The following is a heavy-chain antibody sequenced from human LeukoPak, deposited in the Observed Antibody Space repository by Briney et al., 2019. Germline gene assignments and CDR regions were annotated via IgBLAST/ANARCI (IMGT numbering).Heavy chain of an antibody. CDR3: ARERLVVAAYLLDY. CDR2: IWYDGSNK. Sequence: PGGSLRLSCAASGFTFSSYGMHWVRQAPGKGLEWVAVIWYDGSNKYYADSVKGRFTISRDNSKNTLYLQMNSLRAEDTAVYYCARERLVVAAYLLDYWGQGTLVTVSS. V-gene: IGHV3-33*01. J-gene: IGHJ4*02. D-gene: IGHD2-15*01. CDR1: GFTFSSYG.